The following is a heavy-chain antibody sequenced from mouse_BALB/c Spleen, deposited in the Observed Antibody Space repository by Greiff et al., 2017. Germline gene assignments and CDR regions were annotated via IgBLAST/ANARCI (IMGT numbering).Heavy chain of an antibody. D-gene: IGHD2-14*01. J-gene: IGHJ4*01. CDR2: IRSKSNNYAT. V-gene: IGHV10S3*01. CDR3: VRESPYRYDAMDY. Sequence: DAGGGLVQPKGSLKLSCAASGFTFNTNAMNWVRQAPGKGLEWVARIRSKSNNYATYYADSVKDRFTISRDDSQSMLYLQMNNLKTEDTAMYYCVRESPYRYDAMDYWGQGTSVTVSS. CDR1: GFTFNTNA.